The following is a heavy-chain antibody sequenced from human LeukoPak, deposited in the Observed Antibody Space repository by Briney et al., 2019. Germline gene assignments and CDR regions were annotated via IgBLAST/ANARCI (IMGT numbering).Heavy chain of an antibody. Sequence: PGRSLRLSCTASGFTFGDYAMSWVRQAPGKGLEWVGFIRNKAYGGTAEYAASVKGRFTISRDDSKSIAYLQMNSLKTEDTAVYYCTRDSLVRGSYRGFDYWGQGTLVTVSS. CDR1: GFTFGDYA. D-gene: IGHD1-26*01. J-gene: IGHJ4*02. CDR2: IRNKAYGGTA. V-gene: IGHV3-49*04. CDR3: TRDSLVRGSYRGFDY.